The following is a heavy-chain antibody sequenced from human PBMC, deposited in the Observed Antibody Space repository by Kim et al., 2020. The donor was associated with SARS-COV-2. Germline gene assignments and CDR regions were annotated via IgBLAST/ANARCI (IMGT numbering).Heavy chain of an antibody. CDR2: IYYSGST. D-gene: IGHD3-10*01. Sequence: SETLSLTCTVSGGSISSYYWSWIRQPPGKGLEWIGYIYYSGSTNYNPSLKSRVTISVDTSKNQFSLKLSSVTAADTAVYYCARDGPPYYYGSGSYGGMDVWGQGTTVTVSS. CDR3: ARDGPPYYYGSGSYGGMDV. CDR1: GGSISSYY. V-gene: IGHV4-59*13. J-gene: IGHJ6*02.